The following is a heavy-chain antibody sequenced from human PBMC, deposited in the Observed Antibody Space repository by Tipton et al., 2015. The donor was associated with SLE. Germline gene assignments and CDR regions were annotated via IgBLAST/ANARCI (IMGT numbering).Heavy chain of an antibody. V-gene: IGHV6-1*01. CDR2: TYFRSRWFN. D-gene: IGHD6-19*01. J-gene: IGHJ2*01. Sequence: GLVKPSQTLSLTCAISGDSVSRDGAAWNWIRLSPSRGLEWLGRTYFRSRWFNHYALSVRSRITVNPDTSKNQFYLQLNSVTPEDTAVYYCARDRVAGHWYFDIWGRGALVTVSS. CDR3: ARDRVAGHWYFDI. CDR1: GDSVSRDGAA.